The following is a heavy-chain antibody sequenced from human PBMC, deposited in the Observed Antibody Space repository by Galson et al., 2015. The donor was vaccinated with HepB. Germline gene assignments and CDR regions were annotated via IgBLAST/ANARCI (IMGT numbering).Heavy chain of an antibody. CDR3: ARVTRAPDYYYMDV. Sequence: SVKVSCKASGYTFTDYYLHWVRQAPGQGLEWMGWINPNRGVTKSAQKFQGRVTMTRDTSSSTAYMELSRLRSDDTAVYFCARVTRAPDYYYMDVWGKGTTVTVSS. V-gene: IGHV1-2*02. CDR2: INPNRGVT. CDR1: GYTFTDYY. J-gene: IGHJ6*03.